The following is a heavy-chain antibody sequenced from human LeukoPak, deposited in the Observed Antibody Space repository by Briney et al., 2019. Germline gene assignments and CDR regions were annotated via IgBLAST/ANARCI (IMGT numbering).Heavy chain of an antibody. D-gene: IGHD3-10*01. Sequence: PSETLSLTCTVCVGSISSYYWSWIREPPGEGLEWIGYFYYRWSIQYNLSLKSRVTISVHTSKNQFSLKLSSVTCADTPVLYCSRDLRGPLGYFELWRRSTLVSVSS. CDR3: SRDLRGPLGYFEL. CDR2: FYYRWSI. CDR1: VGSISSYY. V-gene: IGHV4-59*01. J-gene: IGHJ2*01.